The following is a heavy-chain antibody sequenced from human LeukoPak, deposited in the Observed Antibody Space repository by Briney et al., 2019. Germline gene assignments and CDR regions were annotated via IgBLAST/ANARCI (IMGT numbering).Heavy chain of an antibody. CDR2: INHSGST. V-gene: IGHV4-34*01. CDR3: ARGGELLWFGELWRGGFDY. D-gene: IGHD3-10*01. Sequence: PSETLSLTCTVSGGSISGYYWSWIRQPPGKGLEWIGEINHSGSTNYNPSLKSRVTISVDTSKNQFSLKLSSVTAADTAVYYCARGGELLWFGELWRGGFDYWGQGTLVTVSS. J-gene: IGHJ4*02. CDR1: GGSISGYY.